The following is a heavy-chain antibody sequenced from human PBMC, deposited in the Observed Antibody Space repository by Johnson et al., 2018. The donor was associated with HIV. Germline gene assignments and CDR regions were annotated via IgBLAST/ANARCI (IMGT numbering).Heavy chain of an antibody. CDR3: ARDIMRAGSYYDAFDM. Sequence: VQLVESGGGLVQPGGSLRLSCAASGFTVSSNYMSWVRQAPGKGLEWVSVIYSGGSTYYADSVKGRFTISRDNSKNTLYLQMNSLRAEDTAVYYCARDIMRAGSYYDAFDMWGQGTKVSVSS. CDR1: GFTVSSNY. J-gene: IGHJ3*02. CDR2: IYSGGST. D-gene: IGHD3-10*01. V-gene: IGHV3-66*01.